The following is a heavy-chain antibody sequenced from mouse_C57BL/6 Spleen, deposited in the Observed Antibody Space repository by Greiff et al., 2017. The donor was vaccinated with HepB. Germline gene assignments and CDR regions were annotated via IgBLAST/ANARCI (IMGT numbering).Heavy chain of an antibody. D-gene: IGHD1-1*01. CDR2: INYDGSST. V-gene: IGHV5-16*01. J-gene: IGHJ3*01. CDR3: ARVGYYGLFAY. CDR1: GFTFSDYY. Sequence: LVESEGGLVQPGSSMKLSCTASGFTFSDYYMAWVRQVPEKGLEWVANINYDGSSTYYLDSLKSRFIISRDNAKNILYLQMSSLKSEDTATYYCARVGYYGLFAYWGQGTLVTVSA.